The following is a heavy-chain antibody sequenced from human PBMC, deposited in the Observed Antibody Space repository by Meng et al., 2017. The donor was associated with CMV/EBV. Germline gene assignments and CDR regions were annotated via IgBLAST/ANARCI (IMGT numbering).Heavy chain of an antibody. V-gene: IGHV4-38-2*02. CDR1: GYSISTGYF. D-gene: IGHD2-2*01. Sequence: ESLKISCTVSGYSISTGYFWGWIRQSPGKGLEWIGIYDTGATYYNPSLKSRVAISVDTSERQFSLKLSAVTAADTAIYYCVRHIIVVPARGYGVDVWGQGTTVTVSS. CDR3: VRHIIVVPARGYGVDV. J-gene: IGHJ6*02. CDR2: IYDTGAT.